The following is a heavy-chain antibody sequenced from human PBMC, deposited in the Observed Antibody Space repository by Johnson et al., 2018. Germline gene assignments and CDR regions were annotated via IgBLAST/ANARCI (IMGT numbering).Heavy chain of an antibody. J-gene: IGHJ4*02. CDR3: ARELRGAWYLDY. CDR1: GFTFTTYD. CDR2: IWFDGSYE. Sequence: QVQLVESGGGVVQPGRSLKLSCAASGFTFTTYDIHWVRQAPGKGLDWVAVIWFDGSYEEYADSAKGRFSISRDNSKNTVYLHLNSLRAEDTAVYYCARELRGAWYLDYWGQGTLVTVSS. D-gene: IGHD2-21*01. V-gene: IGHV3-33*01.